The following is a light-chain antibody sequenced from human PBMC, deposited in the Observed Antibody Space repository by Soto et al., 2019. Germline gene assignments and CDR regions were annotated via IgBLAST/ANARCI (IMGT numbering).Light chain of an antibody. J-gene: IGLJ2*01. Sequence: SSLTPPASVSESPGQSITISCAGTRDDIGAYDYVSWYQQHPGNAPKLLVYEVTNRPSGVSDRFSGSKSGNTASLTISGLQAEDEADYYCNSYTNSSAVVVVGGIKVT. CDR1: RDDIGAYDY. CDR3: NSYTNSSAVV. V-gene: IGLV2-14*01. CDR2: EVT.